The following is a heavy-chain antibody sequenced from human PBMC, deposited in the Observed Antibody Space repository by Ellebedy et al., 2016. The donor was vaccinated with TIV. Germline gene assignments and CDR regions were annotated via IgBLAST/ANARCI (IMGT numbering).Heavy chain of an antibody. V-gene: IGHV1-18*04. CDR2: ISAYNGNT. CDR1: GYTFTSYG. D-gene: IGHD2-8*01. CDR3: ARERTKLRSYYYYYGMDV. Sequence: ASVKVSXXASGYTFTSYGISWVRQAPGQGLEWMGWISAYNGNTNYAQKLQGRVTMTTDTSTSTAYMELRSLRSDDTAVYYCARERTKLRSYYYYYGMDVWGQGTTVTVSS. J-gene: IGHJ6*02.